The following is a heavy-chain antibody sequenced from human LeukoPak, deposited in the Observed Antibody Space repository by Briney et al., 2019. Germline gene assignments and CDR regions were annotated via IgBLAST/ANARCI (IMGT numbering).Heavy chain of an antibody. Sequence: GGSLRLSCAASGFTVSNNYMSWVRQAPGKGLEWVSVIYTGGSSYYADSVKGRFTISRDNSKNTLYLQMNSLRSEDTAVYYCARGSAAANSFDYWGQGTLVTVSS. CDR1: GFTVSNNY. J-gene: IGHJ4*02. CDR3: ARGSAAANSFDY. D-gene: IGHD2-2*01. V-gene: IGHV3-53*05. CDR2: IYTGGSS.